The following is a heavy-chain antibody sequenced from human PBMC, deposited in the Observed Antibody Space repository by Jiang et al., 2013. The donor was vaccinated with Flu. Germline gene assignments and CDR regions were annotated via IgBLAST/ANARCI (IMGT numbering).Heavy chain of an antibody. D-gene: IGHD6-19*01. Sequence: QDGSEKYYVDSVKGRFTISRDNAKNSLYLQMNSLRAEDTAVYYCARWERYSSGWYYFDYWGQGTLVTVSS. CDR3: ARWERYSSGWYYFDY. CDR2: QDGSEK. J-gene: IGHJ4*02. V-gene: IGHV3-7*01.